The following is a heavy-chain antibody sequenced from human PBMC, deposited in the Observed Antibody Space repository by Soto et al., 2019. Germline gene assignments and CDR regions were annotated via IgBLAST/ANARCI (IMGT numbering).Heavy chain of an antibody. CDR3: ARDQLAVVPAAIGGMDV. V-gene: IGHV3-30-3*01. CDR2: ISYDGSNK. CDR1: GFTFSSYA. Sequence: GGSLRLSCAASGFTFSSYAMHWVRQAPGKGLEWVAVISYDGSNKYYADSVKGRFTISRDNSKNTLYLQMNSLRAEDTAVYYCARDQLAVVPAAIGGMDVWGQGTTVTVSS. D-gene: IGHD2-2*01. J-gene: IGHJ6*02.